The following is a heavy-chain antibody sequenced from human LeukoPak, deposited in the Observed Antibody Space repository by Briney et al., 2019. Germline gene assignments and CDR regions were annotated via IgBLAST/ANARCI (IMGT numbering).Heavy chain of an antibody. Sequence: PGGSLRLSCAASGFTFSFYSMHWVRQAPGKGLEWVSCISSSGTYIYYADSVKGRFIISRDNAKNSLYLQMNSLRAEDTAVYYCARVSLAGYHDYWGQGTLVTVSS. V-gene: IGHV3-21*04. J-gene: IGHJ4*02. CDR3: ARVSLAGYHDY. CDR2: ISSSGTYI. CDR1: GFTFSFYS. D-gene: IGHD6-19*01.